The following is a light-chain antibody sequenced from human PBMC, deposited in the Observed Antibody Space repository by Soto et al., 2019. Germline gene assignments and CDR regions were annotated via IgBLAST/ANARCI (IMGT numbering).Light chain of an antibody. CDR2: AAS. CDR1: QHISTY. Sequence: DIQMTQSPSSLSASVGDRVTISCRSSQHISTYLNWYQHKPGKAPKLLVYAASTLQSGVPSRFSGSGSGTDFRLTISSLQPEDFASYYCQQSSTIPRTCDQGTKVDLK. CDR3: QQSSTIPRT. V-gene: IGKV1-39*01. J-gene: IGKJ1*01.